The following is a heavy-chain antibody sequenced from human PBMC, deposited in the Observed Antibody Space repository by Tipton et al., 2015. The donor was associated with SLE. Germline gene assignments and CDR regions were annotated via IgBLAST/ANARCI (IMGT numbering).Heavy chain of an antibody. CDR3: AREAYDFVSAYYIDY. CDR1: GYSVSTGYY. V-gene: IGHV4-38-2*02. D-gene: IGHD3-3*01. Sequence: TLSLTCTVSGYSVSTGYYWAWIRQSPGKGLEWVGSIHHTGSTYYNPSLKSRLTISLDTSKNQFSLTLNSVTAADTAVYYCAREAYDFVSAYYIDYWGHGILVTVSS. CDR2: IHHTGST. J-gene: IGHJ4*01.